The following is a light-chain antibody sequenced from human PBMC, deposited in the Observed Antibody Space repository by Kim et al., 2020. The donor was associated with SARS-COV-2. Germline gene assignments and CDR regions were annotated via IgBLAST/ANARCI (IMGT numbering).Light chain of an antibody. CDR3: GTWDSSLSVGV. CDR1: SSNVGNNY. Sequence: GQKVPISCSGSSSNVGNNYVSWYQQLPGTAPNLLIYDNERRPSGIPDRFSGSKSGTSATLGITGLQTGDEADYYCGTWDSSLSVGVFGTGTKVTVL. J-gene: IGLJ1*01. CDR2: DNE. V-gene: IGLV1-51*01.